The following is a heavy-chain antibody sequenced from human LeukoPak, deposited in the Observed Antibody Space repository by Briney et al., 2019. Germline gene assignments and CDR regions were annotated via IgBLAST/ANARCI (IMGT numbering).Heavy chain of an antibody. D-gene: IGHD3-10*01. Sequence: PGGSLRLSCAASGFTFSSYSMNWVRQAPGKGLEWVSSISTSSSYIYYADSVKGRFTISRDNAKNSLYLQMDSLRAEDTAVYYCARVSGTFGELYWGQGTLVTVSS. CDR2: ISTSSSYI. J-gene: IGHJ4*02. CDR1: GFTFSSYS. CDR3: ARVSGTFGELY. V-gene: IGHV3-21*01.